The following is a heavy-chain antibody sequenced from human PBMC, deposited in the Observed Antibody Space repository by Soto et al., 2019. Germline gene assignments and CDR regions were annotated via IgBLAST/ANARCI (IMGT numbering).Heavy chain of an antibody. Sequence: SVKVSCKASVGTFSSYAISWVRQAPGQGLEWMGGIIPIFGTANYAQKFQGRVTITADESTSTAYMELSSLRSEDTAVYYCARGENDFWSGYPYYYGMDVWGQGTTVTVSS. D-gene: IGHD3-3*01. V-gene: IGHV1-69*13. J-gene: IGHJ6*02. CDR3: ARGENDFWSGYPYYYGMDV. CDR1: VGTFSSYA. CDR2: IIPIFGTA.